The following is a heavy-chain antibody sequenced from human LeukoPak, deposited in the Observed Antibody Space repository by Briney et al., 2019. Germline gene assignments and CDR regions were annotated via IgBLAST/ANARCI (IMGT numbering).Heavy chain of an antibody. Sequence: SETLSLTCIVSGGSISIYYWNWIRQPPGKGLEWIGYIYNSGSTDYNPSLKRRVTISADTSKNQFSLKLTPVTAADTAVYYCARDRELGSWGQGILVTVSS. CDR2: IYNSGST. CDR3: ARDRELGS. D-gene: IGHD3-16*01. J-gene: IGHJ5*02. CDR1: GGSISIYY. V-gene: IGHV4-59*01.